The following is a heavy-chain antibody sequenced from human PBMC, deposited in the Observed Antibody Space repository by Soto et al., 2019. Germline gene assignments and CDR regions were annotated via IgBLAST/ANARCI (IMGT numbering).Heavy chain of an antibody. CDR2: IKQDGSEK. CDR1: GFTFSGYY. V-gene: IGHV3-7*01. D-gene: IGHD2-15*01. CDR3: ARGRSDDYFDY. Sequence: GGSLRLSCAASGFTFSGYYMTWVRQSPGRGLEWVGNIKQDGSEKYYVDSLKGRFSISRDNAKKSLYLQMNSLRVEDTAVYYCARGRSDDYFDYWGQGTLVTVS. J-gene: IGHJ4*02.